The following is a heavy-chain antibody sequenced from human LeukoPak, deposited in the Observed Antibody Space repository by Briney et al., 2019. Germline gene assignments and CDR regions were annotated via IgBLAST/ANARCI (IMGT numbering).Heavy chain of an antibody. CDR1: GFTFSSYG. V-gene: IGHV3-30*18. Sequence: PGGSLRLSCAASGFTFSSYGMHWVRQAPGKGLEWVAVISYDGSNKYYADSVKGRFTISRDNSKNTLYLQMNSLRAEDTAVYYCAKWKSGDIVVVPAARVWFDPWGQGTLVTVSS. J-gene: IGHJ5*02. D-gene: IGHD2-2*01. CDR3: AKWKSGDIVVVPAARVWFDP. CDR2: ISYDGSNK.